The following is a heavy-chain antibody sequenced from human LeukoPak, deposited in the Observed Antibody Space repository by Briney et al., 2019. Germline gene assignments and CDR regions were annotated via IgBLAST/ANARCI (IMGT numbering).Heavy chain of an antibody. J-gene: IGHJ4*02. CDR3: ARLGLPRGPTRFLEWLFYFDY. V-gene: IGHV4-4*09. D-gene: IGHD3-3*01. CDR2: IYTSGST. Sequence: SETLSLTCTVSGGSISGYYWSWIRQPPGKGLEWIGYIYTSGSTNYNPSLKSRVTISVDTSKNQFSLKLSSVTAADTAVYYCARLGLPRGPTRFLEWLFYFDYWGQGTLVTVSS. CDR1: GGSISGYY.